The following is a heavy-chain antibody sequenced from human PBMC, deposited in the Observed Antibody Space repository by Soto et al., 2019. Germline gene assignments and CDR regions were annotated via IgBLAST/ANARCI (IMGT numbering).Heavy chain of an antibody. CDR2: ISYDGSNK. CDR3: AKDLHIAVAAPGGYYFDY. Sequence: QVQLVESGGGVVQPGRSLRLSCAASGFTSSSYGMHWVRQAPGKGLEWVAVISYDGSNKYYADSVKGRFTISRDNSKNTLYLQMNSLRAEDTAVYYCAKDLHIAVAAPGGYYFDYWGQGTLVTVSS. V-gene: IGHV3-30*18. D-gene: IGHD6-19*01. J-gene: IGHJ4*02. CDR1: GFTSSSYG.